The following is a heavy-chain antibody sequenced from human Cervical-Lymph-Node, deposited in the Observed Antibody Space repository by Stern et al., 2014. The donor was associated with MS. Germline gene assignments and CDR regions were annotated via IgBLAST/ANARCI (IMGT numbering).Heavy chain of an antibody. D-gene: IGHD4-11*01. Sequence: QVQLVESGAEMEKPGSSVKVSCKVSGGSFSNYAINWVRQAPGQGLEWMGGIIPVIGSSNYAQTFQGRLTITADRSTTTAYMDLSSLRTEDTAVYYCAIRGDYSQFNYHHLTVDVWGQGTTVTVSS. V-gene: IGHV1-69*06. CDR1: GGSFSNYA. J-gene: IGHJ6*02. CDR2: IIPVIGSS. CDR3: AIRGDYSQFNYHHLTVDV.